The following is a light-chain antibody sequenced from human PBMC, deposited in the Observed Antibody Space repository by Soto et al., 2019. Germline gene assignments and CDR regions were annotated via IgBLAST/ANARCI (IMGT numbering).Light chain of an antibody. V-gene: IGKV3-20*01. Sequence: EIVLTQSPGTLSLAPGERATLSCRASQSVSSIYLGWYQQKPGQAPRLLMYGASSRATGIPERFSGSGSGTEFTLTISSLQSEDFAVYYCQQYNNWPSITFGQGTRLEIK. CDR2: GAS. CDR3: QQYNNWPSIT. J-gene: IGKJ5*01. CDR1: QSVSSIY.